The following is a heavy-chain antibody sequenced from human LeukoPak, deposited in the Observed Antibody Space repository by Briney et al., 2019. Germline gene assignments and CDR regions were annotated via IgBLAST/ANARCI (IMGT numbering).Heavy chain of an antibody. V-gene: IGHV1-2*02. Sequence: GTSVKVSCKASGYTFTGYYMHWVRQAPGQGLEWMGWINPNSGGTNYAQKFQGRATMTRDTSISTAYMELSRLRSDDTAVYYCARDSGWYWFDPWGQGTLVTVSS. D-gene: IGHD6-19*01. CDR1: GYTFTGYY. J-gene: IGHJ5*02. CDR2: INPNSGGT. CDR3: ARDSGWYWFDP.